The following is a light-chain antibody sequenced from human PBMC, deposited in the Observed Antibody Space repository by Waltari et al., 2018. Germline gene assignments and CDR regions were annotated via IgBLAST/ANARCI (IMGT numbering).Light chain of an antibody. CDR3: NSYTSTSAYVT. CDR2: AVS. J-gene: IGLJ2*01. V-gene: IGLV2-14*01. CDR1: SSDVGGFNY. Sequence: QSALTQPASVSGSPGQSITISCTGTSSDVGGFNYVSWYQQHHGKAPKLIIFAVSNRPSGVSDRFSGSKSGNTASLTISGLQAEDEADYYCNSYTSTSAYVTFGGGTKLTVL.